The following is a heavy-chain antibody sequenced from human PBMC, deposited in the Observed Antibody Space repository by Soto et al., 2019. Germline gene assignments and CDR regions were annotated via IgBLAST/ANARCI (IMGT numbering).Heavy chain of an antibody. Sequence: GGSLRLSCTASGFTFSNAWMNWVRQAPGKGLEWVGRIKSKTDGGTTDYAAPVKGRFTISRDDSKNTLYLQMNSLKTEDTAVYYCTTDLITIFGENDYWGQGTLVTVSS. V-gene: IGHV3-15*07. D-gene: IGHD3-3*01. CDR3: TTDLITIFGENDY. CDR2: IKSKTDGGTT. J-gene: IGHJ4*02. CDR1: GFTFSNAW.